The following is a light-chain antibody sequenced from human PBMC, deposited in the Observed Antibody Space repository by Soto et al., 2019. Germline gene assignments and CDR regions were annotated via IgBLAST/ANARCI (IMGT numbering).Light chain of an antibody. CDR2: AAS. Sequence: DIQMTQSPSSLSASVGDRVTITCRASQSISSYLNWYQQKPGKAPKLLIYAASSLQSGVPSRFSGSGSGTDFTLTISSLQPEDFATYYCQQSYSTPMAFCPGTKVDIK. V-gene: IGKV1-39*01. J-gene: IGKJ3*01. CDR3: QQSYSTPMA. CDR1: QSISSY.